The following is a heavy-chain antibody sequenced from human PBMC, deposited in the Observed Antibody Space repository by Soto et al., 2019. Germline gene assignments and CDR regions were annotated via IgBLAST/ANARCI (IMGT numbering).Heavy chain of an antibody. V-gene: IGHV3-23*01. CDR3: ATSSSIAY. CDR1: GFTFRNHA. CDR2: INTNSDST. J-gene: IGHJ4*02. Sequence: EVQLLESGGGLVQPGGSLRLSCAASGFTFRNHAMTRVRQAPGKGLEWVSTINTNSDSTYYAASVRGRFTISRDDSKSTLYLQMNSLRADDSAVYFCATSSSIAYWGQGTLVTVSS.